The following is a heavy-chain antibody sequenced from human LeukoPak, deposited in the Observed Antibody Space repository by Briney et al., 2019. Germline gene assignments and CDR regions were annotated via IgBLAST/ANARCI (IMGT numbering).Heavy chain of an antibody. J-gene: IGHJ6*02. D-gene: IGHD3-16*01. CDR3: ARFGVDYDMDV. V-gene: IGHV4-59*11. CDR1: GGTISGHY. Sequence: SETLSLTCTVSGGTISGHYWTWIRQPPGKGLEWIGQIHCSGKADYNPSLRSRINISVDMSKNQMSLKVNSVTAADTAVYYCARFGVDYDMDVWGQGTTVTVS. CDR2: IHCSGKA.